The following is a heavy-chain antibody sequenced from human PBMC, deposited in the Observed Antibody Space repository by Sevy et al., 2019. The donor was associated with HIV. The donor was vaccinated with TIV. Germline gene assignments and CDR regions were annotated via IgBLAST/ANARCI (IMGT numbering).Heavy chain of an antibody. V-gene: IGHV3-48*01. D-gene: IGHD2-8*01. CDR1: GFTLSSYT. Sequence: GGCLRLSCEASGFTLSSYTMNWVRQSPEKGLEWVATFDRTDITHYADSVKGRFIISRDTAKSSLFLQMNSLRGDDTAMYFCVRDERLMASHFDYWGRGTLVTVSS. J-gene: IGHJ4*02. CDR3: VRDERLMASHFDY. CDR2: FDRTDIT.